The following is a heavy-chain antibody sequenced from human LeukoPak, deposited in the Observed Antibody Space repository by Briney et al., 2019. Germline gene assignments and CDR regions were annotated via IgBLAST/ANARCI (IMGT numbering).Heavy chain of an antibody. CDR2: ISYDGSNK. D-gene: IGHD1-26*01. J-gene: IGHJ6*02. Sequence: GGSLRLFCAASGFTFSSYGMHWVSQAPGKGLEWVAVISYDGSNKYYADSVKGRFTISRDNSKNTLYLQMNSLRAEDTAVYYCAKDREKWGNYYYYGMDVWGQGTTVTVSS. CDR1: GFTFSSYG. CDR3: AKDREKWGNYYYYGMDV. V-gene: IGHV3-30*18.